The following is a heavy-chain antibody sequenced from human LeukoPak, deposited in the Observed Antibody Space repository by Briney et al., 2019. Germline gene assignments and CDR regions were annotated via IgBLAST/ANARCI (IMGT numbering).Heavy chain of an antibody. Sequence: SETLSLTCTVSGDSISSGDYYWSWIRQPAGKGLEWIGRISSSGSTNYNPSLKSRVTISVDTSKNQFSLKLSSVTAADTAVYYCARDHSSSWYYFDYWGQGTLVTVSS. D-gene: IGHD6-13*01. CDR1: GDSISSGDYY. CDR3: ARDHSSSWYYFDY. V-gene: IGHV4-61*02. CDR2: ISSSGST. J-gene: IGHJ4*02.